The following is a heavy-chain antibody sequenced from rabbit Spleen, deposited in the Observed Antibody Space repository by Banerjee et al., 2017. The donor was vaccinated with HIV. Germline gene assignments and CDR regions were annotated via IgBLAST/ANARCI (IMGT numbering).Heavy chain of an antibody. Sequence: QEQLEESGGDLVKPEGSLTLTCTASGFSFSSSYYICWVRQAPGKGLEWIACIYAGSSGSTYYASWAKGRFTISKTSSTTVTLQMTSLTAADTATYFCARDLSTSNGVAFNLWGQGTLVTVS. V-gene: IGHV1S45*01. CDR1: GFSFSSSYY. D-gene: IGHD1-1*01. CDR3: ARDLSTSNGVAFNL. CDR2: IYAGSSGST. J-gene: IGHJ4*01.